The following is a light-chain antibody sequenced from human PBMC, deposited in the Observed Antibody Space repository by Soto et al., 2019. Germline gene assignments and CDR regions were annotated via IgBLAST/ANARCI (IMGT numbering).Light chain of an antibody. CDR1: SGHSSYA. CDR2: LDSDGSH. J-gene: IGLJ2*01. Sequence: QLVLTQSPSASASLGASVKLTCTLSSGHSSYAIAWHQQQPEKGPRYLMKLDSDGSHTKGDAIPDRFSGSSSGAERYLTISSLQSEDEADYYCSSYAGSDNFEVFGGGTKLTVL. V-gene: IGLV4-69*01. CDR3: SSYAGSDNFEV.